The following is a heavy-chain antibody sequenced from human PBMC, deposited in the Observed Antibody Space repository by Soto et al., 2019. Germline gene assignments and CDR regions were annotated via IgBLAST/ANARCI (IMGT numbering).Heavy chain of an antibody. CDR1: GFTFTSYT. J-gene: IGHJ3*02. D-gene: IGHD2-2*01. V-gene: IGHV3-21*01. CDR2: ISAGGRSI. Sequence: GGSLRLSCAASGFTFTSYTMNWVRQAPGKGLEWVSSISAGGRSIYYADSLKGRSTVSRDNAKNSLYLQMNSLRADDTMIQYPPRSTPGNPFDIWGQGTMVTVSS. CDR3: PRSTPGNPFDI.